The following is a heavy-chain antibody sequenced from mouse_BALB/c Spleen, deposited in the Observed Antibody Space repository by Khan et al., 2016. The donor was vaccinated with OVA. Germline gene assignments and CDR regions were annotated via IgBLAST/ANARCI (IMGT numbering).Heavy chain of an antibody. CDR2: INPSTGYT. V-gene: IGHV1-7*01. CDR1: GYTFVNYW. J-gene: IGHJ2*01. Sequence: QVQLQQSGAELAKPGASVKMSCKASGYTFVNYWMHWIKQRPGQGLEWIGYINPSTGYTDYNQKFKDEATLTADKSSSTAYMQVSSLTSEDSAVYYCTRLGYSYGTTFVYWGQGTTLTVSS. D-gene: IGHD1-1*01. CDR3: TRLGYSYGTTFVY.